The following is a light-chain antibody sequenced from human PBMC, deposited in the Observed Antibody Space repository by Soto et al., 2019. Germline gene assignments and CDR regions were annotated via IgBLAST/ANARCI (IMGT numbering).Light chain of an antibody. Sequence: GDRVTITCRASQGIGNDLGWYQQRPGKAPNRLIYAASTLQSGVPSRFSGSGSGTEFTLTISSLQPEDFTTYYCLQHNSYPRTFGQGTKVEIK. V-gene: IGKV1-17*01. CDR1: QGIGND. CDR3: LQHNSYPRT. J-gene: IGKJ1*01. CDR2: AAS.